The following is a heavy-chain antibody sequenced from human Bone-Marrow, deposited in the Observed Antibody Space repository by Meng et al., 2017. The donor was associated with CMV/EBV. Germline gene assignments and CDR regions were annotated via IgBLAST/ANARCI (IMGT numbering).Heavy chain of an antibody. CDR3: VKEGAYIVASPIFFDY. D-gene: IGHD2-15*01. CDR1: GFIFSGYA. J-gene: IGHJ4*02. CDR2: ISASGDNT. Sequence: GESLKISCAASGFIFSGYAMSWVRQAPGKGLEWVSGISASGDNTYYADSVKGRFTISRDNSKNTLDLQMNSLRSGDTAVYYCVKEGAYIVASPIFFDYWGQGTLVTVSS. V-gene: IGHV3-23*01.